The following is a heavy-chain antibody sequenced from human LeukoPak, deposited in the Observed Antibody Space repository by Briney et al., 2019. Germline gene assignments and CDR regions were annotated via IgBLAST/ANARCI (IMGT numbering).Heavy chain of an antibody. J-gene: IGHJ2*01. CDR1: AGSFRRHC. CDR2: ISYIGST. D-gene: IGHD3-3*01. V-gene: IGHV4-59*08. Sequence: SETLSLTCAVAAGSFRRHCRTWIRQPPGKGLEWIGYISYIGSTNYNPSLKSRVTISVDTSKNQFSLKLSSVTAADTAVYYCARHDSYYDFWSGSFFSWYFDLWGRGTLVTVSS. CDR3: ARHDSYYDFWSGSFFSWYFDL.